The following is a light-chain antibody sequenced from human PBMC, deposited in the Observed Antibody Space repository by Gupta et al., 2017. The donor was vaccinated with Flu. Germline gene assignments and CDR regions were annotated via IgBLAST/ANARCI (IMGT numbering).Light chain of an antibody. CDR3: QQLNSFPLT. J-gene: IGKJ4*01. CDR1: QDFGSD. CDR2: TAY. V-gene: IGKV1-9*01. Sequence: DIQLTQSPSFLSAAVGDRVTITCRASQDFGSDLAWYQQKPGKAPKLLIYTAYILESGVPSRFSGSKSGTEFTLTVSSLQPEDFAGYYCQQLNSFPLTFGGGTKVEIK.